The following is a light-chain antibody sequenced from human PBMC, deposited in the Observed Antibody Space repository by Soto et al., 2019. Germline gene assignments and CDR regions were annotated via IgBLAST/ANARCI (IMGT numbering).Light chain of an antibody. CDR3: CSYAGSSTFLV. CDR1: SSDVGSYNL. CDR2: EGS. Sequence: QSALTQPASVYGSPGQSITISCTGTSSDVGSYNLVSWYQQHPGKAPKLMIYEGSKRPSGVSNRFSGSKSGNTASLTISGLQAEDEADYYCCSYAGSSTFLVFGGGTKLTVL. J-gene: IGLJ2*01. V-gene: IGLV2-23*01.